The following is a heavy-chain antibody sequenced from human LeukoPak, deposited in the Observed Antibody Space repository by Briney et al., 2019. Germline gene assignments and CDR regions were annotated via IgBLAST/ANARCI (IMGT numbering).Heavy chain of an antibody. CDR2: SSGSSSHI. CDR3: ARESDSSSYWSLDY. V-gene: IGHV3-21*01. Sequence: RGSLRLSCTASGFTFSSYSTNCVRHAPRKGLEWVSSSSGSSSHIYNADSMKGRYTISRENAQKSLYLQMNGLRAEDTAVYYCARESDSSSYWSLDYWGQGTLVTVSS. D-gene: IGHD3-22*01. CDR1: GFTFSSYS. J-gene: IGHJ4*02.